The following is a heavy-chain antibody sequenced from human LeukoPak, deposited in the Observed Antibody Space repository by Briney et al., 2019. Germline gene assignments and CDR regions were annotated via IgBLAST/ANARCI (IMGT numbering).Heavy chain of an antibody. CDR1: GYTFTSYY. D-gene: IGHD5-18*01. J-gene: IGHJ3*02. V-gene: IGHV1-46*01. CDR3: ARGKIQLWSGQGNAFDI. CDR2: INPSGGST. Sequence: ASVKVSCKASGYTFTSYYMHWVRQAPGQGLEWMGIINPSGGSTSYAQKFQGRVTMTRDTSTSTVYMELSSLRSEDTAVYYCARGKIQLWSGQGNAFDIWGQGTMATVSS.